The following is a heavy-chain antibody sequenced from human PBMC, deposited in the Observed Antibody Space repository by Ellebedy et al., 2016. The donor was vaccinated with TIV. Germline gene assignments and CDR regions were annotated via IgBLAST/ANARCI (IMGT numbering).Heavy chain of an antibody. J-gene: IGHJ6*02. V-gene: IGHV1-46*04. Sequence: AASVKVSCKASGYTFTSYYMHWVRQAPGQGLEWMGIINPSGGSTSYAQKLQGRVTMTRDTSTSTVYMELSSLRSEDTAVYYCARTHTAMLEYNYGMDVWGQGTTVTVSS. D-gene: IGHD5-18*01. CDR3: ARTHTAMLEYNYGMDV. CDR2: INPSGGST. CDR1: GYTFTSYY.